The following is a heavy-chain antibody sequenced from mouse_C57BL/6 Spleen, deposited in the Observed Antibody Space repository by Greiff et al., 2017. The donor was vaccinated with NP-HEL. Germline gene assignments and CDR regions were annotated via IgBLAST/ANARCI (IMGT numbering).Heavy chain of an antibody. D-gene: IGHD1-1*01. CDR3: ARNGDYGSPAWFAY. J-gene: IGHJ3*01. Sequence: EVQLQQSGPELVKPGASVKIPCKASGYTFTDYNMDWVKQSHGKSLEWIGDINPNNGGTIYNQKFKGKATLTVDKSSSTAYMELRSLTSEDTAVYYCARNGDYGSPAWFAYWGQGTLVTVSA. V-gene: IGHV1-18*01. CDR2: INPNNGGT. CDR1: GYTFTDYN.